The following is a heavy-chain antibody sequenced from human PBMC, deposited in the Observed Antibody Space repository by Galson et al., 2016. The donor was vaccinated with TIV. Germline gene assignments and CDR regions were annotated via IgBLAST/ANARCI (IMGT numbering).Heavy chain of an antibody. CDR1: GGSLSSGSHY. D-gene: IGHD6-19*01. V-gene: IGHV4-61*09. CDR3: ARRVFDSGWYYDN. Sequence: TLSPTCTVSGGSLSSGSHYWTWIRQPAGKGLEWIGHISSTGITKYNPSLKSRVAISIDTSQKQFSLKLTSVTAADTAVYHCARRVFDSGWYYDNWGQGTLVSVSS. CDR2: ISSTGIT. J-gene: IGHJ4*02.